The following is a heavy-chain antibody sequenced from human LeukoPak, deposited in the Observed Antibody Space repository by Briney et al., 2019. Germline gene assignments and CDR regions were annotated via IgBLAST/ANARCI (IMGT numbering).Heavy chain of an antibody. D-gene: IGHD6-19*01. Sequence: GASVKVSCKASGGTFSSHAISWVRQAPGQGLEWMGGIIPIFGTANYAQKFQGRVTITTDESTSTAYMELSSLRSEDTAVYYCASGGIAVAGTSGYYYYMDVWGKGTRSPSP. CDR3: ASGGIAVAGTSGYYYYMDV. CDR2: IIPIFGTA. V-gene: IGHV1-69*05. CDR1: GGTFSSHA. J-gene: IGHJ6*03.